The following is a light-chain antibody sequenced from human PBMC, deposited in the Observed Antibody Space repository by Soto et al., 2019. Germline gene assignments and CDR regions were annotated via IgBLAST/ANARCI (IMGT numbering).Light chain of an antibody. J-gene: IGLJ1*01. CDR1: GSDIGGYNF. CDR2: EVN. V-gene: IGLV2-8*01. CDR3: SSYEGTNNRYV. Sequence: QSALTQPPSASGSPGQSVTISCTGTGSDIGGYNFVSWYQQHPGKVPKLIIYEVNNRPSGVPDRFSGSKSGNTASLTVSGLQADDEADYYCSSYEGTNNRYVFGTGTKLTVL.